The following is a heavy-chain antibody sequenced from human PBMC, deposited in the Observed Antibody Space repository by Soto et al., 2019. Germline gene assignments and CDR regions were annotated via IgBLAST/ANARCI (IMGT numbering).Heavy chain of an antibody. J-gene: IGHJ6*02. CDR3: ARDLLPYYDILTGYYGSPAYYYGMDV. D-gene: IGHD3-9*01. Sequence: GGSLRLSCAASGFTFSSYSMNWVRQAPGKGLEWVSYISSSSSTKYYADSVKGRFTIPRDNSKNTLYLQMNSLRAEDTAVYYCARDLLPYYDILTGYYGSPAYYYGMDVWGQGTTVTVSS. V-gene: IGHV3-48*01. CDR2: ISSSSSTK. CDR1: GFTFSSYS.